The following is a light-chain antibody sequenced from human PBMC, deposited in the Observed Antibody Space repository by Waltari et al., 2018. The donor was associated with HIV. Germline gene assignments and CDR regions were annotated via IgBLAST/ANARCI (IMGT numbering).Light chain of an antibody. CDR3: QQASSFPHT. CDR1: ESIGDL. Sequence: IQMTQSPSYVSASIGDTVPMSCRANESIGDLLAWYPQRPGEAPRLLVYSASRQESGVPSKFFAFGADTEFTLTITGLGSEDFATYYCQQASSFPHTFGGGTKV. V-gene: IGKV1-12*01. CDR2: SAS. J-gene: IGKJ4*01.